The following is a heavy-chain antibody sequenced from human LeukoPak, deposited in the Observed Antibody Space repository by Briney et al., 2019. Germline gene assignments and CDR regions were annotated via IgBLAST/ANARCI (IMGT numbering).Heavy chain of an antibody. V-gene: IGHV3-21*01. CDR1: GFTFSSYS. Sequence: GGSLRLSCAASGFTFSSYSMNWVRQAPGKGLEWVSSISSSSSYIYYADSVKGRFTISRDNAKNSLYLQMNSLSAEDTAVYYCARVAGLGWLRPLYYYYYYMDVWGKETTVTVSS. CDR3: ARVAGLGWLRPLYYYYYYMDV. CDR2: ISSSSSYI. J-gene: IGHJ6*03. D-gene: IGHD5-12*01.